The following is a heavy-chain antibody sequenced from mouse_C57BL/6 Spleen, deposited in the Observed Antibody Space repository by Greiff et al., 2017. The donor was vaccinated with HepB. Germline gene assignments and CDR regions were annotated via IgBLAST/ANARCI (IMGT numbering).Heavy chain of an antibody. CDR1: GFTFSDYG. CDR3: ARPNWDEDAMDY. V-gene: IGHV5-17*01. CDR2: ISSGSSTI. Sequence: EVHLVESGGGLVKPGGSLKLSCAASGFTFSDYGMHWVRQAPEKGLEWVAYISSGSSTIYYADTVKGRLTISRDNAKNTLFLQMTSLRSEDTAMYYCARPNWDEDAMDYWGQGTSVTVSS. D-gene: IGHD4-1*01. J-gene: IGHJ4*01.